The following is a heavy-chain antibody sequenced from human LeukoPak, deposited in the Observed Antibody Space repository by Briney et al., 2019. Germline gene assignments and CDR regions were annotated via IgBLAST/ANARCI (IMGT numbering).Heavy chain of an antibody. CDR3: AKGAKMGWFDP. J-gene: IGHJ5*02. Sequence: GGSLRLSCAASGFTFSSYGMHWVRQVPGKGLEWLAFIRYDGSNKYYVDSVKGRFTISRDNSKNTLYLQMNSLRAEDTAVYYCAKGAKMGWFDPWGQGTLVTVSS. CDR1: GFTFSSYG. CDR2: IRYDGSNK. V-gene: IGHV3-30*02. D-gene: IGHD5-24*01.